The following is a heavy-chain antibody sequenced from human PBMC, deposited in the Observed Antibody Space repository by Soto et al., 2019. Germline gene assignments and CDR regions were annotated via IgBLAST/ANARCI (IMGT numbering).Heavy chain of an antibody. CDR2: IKSKTDGGTT. CDR1: GFTFSNAW. D-gene: IGHD1-1*01. V-gene: IGHV3-15*01. CDR3: TTQGSKTGTTFFDAFDI. J-gene: IGHJ3*02. Sequence: GGSLRLSCAASGFTFSNAWMSWVRQAPGKGLEWVGRIKSKTDGGTTDYAAPVKGRFTISRDDSKNTLYLQMNSLKTEDTAVYYCTTQGSKTGTTFFDAFDIWGQGTMVTVSS.